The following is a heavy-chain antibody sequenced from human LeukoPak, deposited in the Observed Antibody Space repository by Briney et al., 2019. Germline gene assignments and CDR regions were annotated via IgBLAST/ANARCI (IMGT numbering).Heavy chain of an antibody. CDR3: ASSGYYDSSVRDY. V-gene: IGHV4-4*07. CDR1: GGSISSYY. J-gene: IGHJ4*02. D-gene: IGHD3-22*01. CDR2: IYTSGST. Sequence: SETLSLTCTVSGGSISSYYWSWIRQPAGKGLEWIGRIYTSGSTNYNPPLKSRVTISVDKSKNQFSLKLSSVTAADTAVYYCASSGYYDSSVRDYWGQGTLVTVSS.